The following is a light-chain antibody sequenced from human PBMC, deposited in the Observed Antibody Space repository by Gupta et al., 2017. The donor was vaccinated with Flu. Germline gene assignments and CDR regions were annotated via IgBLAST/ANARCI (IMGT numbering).Light chain of an antibody. CDR1: HGRGERDGNKY. CDR3: MQSEHWPWA. V-gene: IGKV2-30*01. CDR2: KGS. Sequence: VTLGQTAFIYCRPSHGRGERDGNKYLHWFQQKPGHAPRRLIYKGSYREGGVPDRFSGSGSGTNFTLKISRGEAEDVGIYSCMQSEHWPWAFGQGTTVEIK. J-gene: IGKJ1*01.